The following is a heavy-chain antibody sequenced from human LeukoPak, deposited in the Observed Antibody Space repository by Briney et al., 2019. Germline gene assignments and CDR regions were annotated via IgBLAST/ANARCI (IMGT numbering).Heavy chain of an antibody. Sequence: ASVKVSCKASGYTFTGYYMHWVRQAPGQGLEWMGWINPNSGGTNYAQKFQGRVTMTRDTSISTAYMELSRLRSDDTAVYYCARARAGRVVAVAGILWYWGQGTLVTVSS. CDR2: INPNSGGT. D-gene: IGHD6-19*01. CDR3: ARARAGRVVAVAGILWY. J-gene: IGHJ4*02. V-gene: IGHV1-2*02. CDR1: GYTFTGYY.